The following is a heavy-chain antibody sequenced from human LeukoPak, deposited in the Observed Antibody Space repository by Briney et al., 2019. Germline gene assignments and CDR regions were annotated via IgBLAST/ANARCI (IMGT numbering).Heavy chain of an antibody. CDR1: GFTFSSYG. CDR3: AKGGYCSSTSCPTGYYFDY. J-gene: IGHJ4*02. V-gene: IGHV3-30*02. CDR2: IRYDGSNK. Sequence: PGGSLRLSCAASGFTFSSYGMHWVRQAPGKGLEWVAFIRYDGSNKYYADSVKGRFTISGDNSKNTLYLQMKSLRAEDTAVYYCAKGGYCSSTSCPTGYYFDYWGQGTLVTVSS. D-gene: IGHD2-2*01.